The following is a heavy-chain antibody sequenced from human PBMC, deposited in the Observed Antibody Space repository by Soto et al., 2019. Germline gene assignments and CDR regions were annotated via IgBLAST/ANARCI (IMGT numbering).Heavy chain of an antibody. J-gene: IGHJ6*02. D-gene: IGHD5-12*01. Sequence: PSETLSLTCAVYGGSFSGYYWSWIRQPPGKGLEWIGYISNIGFTRYNPSLKSRVSISVDTSKNQFSLKLTSVTAADTAVYYCARDKDRLQLGGNYYYILDVWGQGTTVTVSS. CDR2: ISNIGFT. CDR1: GGSFSGYY. V-gene: IGHV4-4*08. CDR3: ARDKDRLQLGGNYYYILDV.